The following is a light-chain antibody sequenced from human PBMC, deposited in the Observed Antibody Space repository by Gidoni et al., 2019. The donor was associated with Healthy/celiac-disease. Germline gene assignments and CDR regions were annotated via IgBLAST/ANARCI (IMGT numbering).Light chain of an antibody. Sequence: EIVLTQSPATLSLSPGERATLSCRASQSVSSYLAWYQQKPGQAPRLLVYDASNRATGIPARFSGSGSGTDFTLTISSLEPEDFAVYYCQQRSNWSFGGXTKVEIK. V-gene: IGKV3-11*01. CDR1: QSVSSY. CDR3: QQRSNWS. CDR2: DAS. J-gene: IGKJ4*01.